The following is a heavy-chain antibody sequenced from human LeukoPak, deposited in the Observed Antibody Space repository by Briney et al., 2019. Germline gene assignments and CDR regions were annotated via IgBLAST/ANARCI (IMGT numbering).Heavy chain of an antibody. Sequence: SETLSLTCTVSGGSISSYYWSWIRQPPGKGLEWIGYIYYSGSTNYNPSLKSRVTISVDTSKNQFSLKLSSVTAADTAVYYCATWGGFGEFPYAFDIWGQGTMVTVSS. V-gene: IGHV4-59*12. CDR1: GGSISSYY. CDR3: ATWGGFGEFPYAFDI. D-gene: IGHD3-10*01. CDR2: IYYSGST. J-gene: IGHJ3*02.